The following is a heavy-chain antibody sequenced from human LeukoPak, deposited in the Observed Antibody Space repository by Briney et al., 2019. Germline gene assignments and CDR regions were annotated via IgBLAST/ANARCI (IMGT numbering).Heavy chain of an antibody. Sequence: PGGPLRLSWGAAGFTSSNYARHGRRQAADKGLEWGAVISYDGSNKYYADSVKGRFTISRDNSKNTLYLQMNSLRGEDTAVYYCAKQREGISWSPDYWGQGTLVTVSS. J-gene: IGHJ4*02. CDR3: AKQREGISWSPDY. D-gene: IGHD6-13*01. CDR1: GFTSSNYA. CDR2: ISYDGSNK. V-gene: IGHV3-30*18.